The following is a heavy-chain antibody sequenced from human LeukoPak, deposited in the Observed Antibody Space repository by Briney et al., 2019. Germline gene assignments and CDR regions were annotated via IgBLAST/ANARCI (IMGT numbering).Heavy chain of an antibody. CDR2: ISGSGGST. Sequence: GGSLRLSCAASGFTLSSYAMSWVRQAPGKGLEWVSAISGSGGSTYYADSVKGRFTVSRDNSKNTLYLQMNSLRAEDTAVYYCAPHPYDSSGSDYWGQGTLVTVSS. D-gene: IGHD3-22*01. J-gene: IGHJ4*02. CDR1: GFTLSSYA. CDR3: APHPYDSSGSDY. V-gene: IGHV3-23*01.